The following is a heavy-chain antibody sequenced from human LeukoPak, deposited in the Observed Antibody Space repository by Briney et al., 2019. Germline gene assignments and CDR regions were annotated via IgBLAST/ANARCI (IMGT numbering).Heavy chain of an antibody. D-gene: IGHD4-11*01. Sequence: ASVKVSCKASGGTFSSYAISWVRQAPGQGLEWMGGIIPIFGTANYARKFQGRVTITADESTSTAYMELSSLRSEDTAVYYCANLYSNYDHYYYMDVWGKGTTVTVSS. CDR2: IIPIFGTA. J-gene: IGHJ6*03. CDR3: ANLYSNYDHYYYMDV. V-gene: IGHV1-69*13. CDR1: GGTFSSYA.